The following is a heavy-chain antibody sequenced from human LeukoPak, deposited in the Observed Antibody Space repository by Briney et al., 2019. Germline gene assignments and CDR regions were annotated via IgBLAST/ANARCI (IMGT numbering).Heavy chain of an antibody. CDR3: ARSRDGYNFWYFDL. Sequence: SETLSLTCTVSGGSISSGDYYWSWIRQPPGKGLEWIGYIYYSGSTYYNPSLKSRVTISVDTSKNQFSLKLSSVTAADTAVYYCARSRDGYNFWYFDLWGRGTLVTVSS. J-gene: IGHJ2*01. CDR1: GGSISSGDYY. CDR2: IYYSGST. V-gene: IGHV4-30-4*01. D-gene: IGHD5-24*01.